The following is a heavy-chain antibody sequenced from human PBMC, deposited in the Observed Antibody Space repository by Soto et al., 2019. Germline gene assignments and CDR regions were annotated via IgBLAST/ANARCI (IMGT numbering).Heavy chain of an antibody. V-gene: IGHV3-30*03. CDR3: AGSRRGSRGYEGDS. CDR1: GFTFSSYG. Sequence: QVQLVESGGGVVQPGRSLRLSCAASGFTFSSYGMHWVRQAPGKGLEWVAVISYAGDYQYYADSVKGRFTISRDNSKNTLYLQMSARRPEDSAVYFCAGSRRGSRGYEGDSWGQGTLVTVSS. J-gene: IGHJ4*02. D-gene: IGHD6-13*01. CDR2: ISYAGDYQ.